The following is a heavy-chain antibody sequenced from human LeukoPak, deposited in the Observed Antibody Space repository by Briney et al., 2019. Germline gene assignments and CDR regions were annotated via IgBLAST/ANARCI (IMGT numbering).Heavy chain of an antibody. J-gene: IGHJ4*02. V-gene: IGHV1-3*01. CDR1: GYTFTSYA. CDR3: ARASNYDFWSGYYPIDN. Sequence: GASVKVSCKASGYTFTSYAMHWVRQAPGQRLEWMGWINAGNGNTKYSQKFQGRVTITRDTSASTAYMELSSLRSEDTAVYYCARASNYDFWSGYYPIDNWGQGTLVTVSS. CDR2: INAGNGNT. D-gene: IGHD3-3*01.